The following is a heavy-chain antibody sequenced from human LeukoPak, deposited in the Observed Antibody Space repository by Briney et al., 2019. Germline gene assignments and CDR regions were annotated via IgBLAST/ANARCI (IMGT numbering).Heavy chain of an antibody. V-gene: IGHV1-24*01. J-gene: IGHJ5*02. Sequence: ASVKVSCKVSGYTLTELSMHWVRQAPGKGLEWMGGFDPEDGETIYAQKFQGRVTMTEDTSTDTAYMELSSLRSEDTAVYYCATLRSYCSSTSCYYPTFPWGQGTLVTVSS. CDR2: FDPEDGET. CDR3: ATLRSYCSSTSCYYPTFP. CDR1: GYTLTELS. D-gene: IGHD2-2*01.